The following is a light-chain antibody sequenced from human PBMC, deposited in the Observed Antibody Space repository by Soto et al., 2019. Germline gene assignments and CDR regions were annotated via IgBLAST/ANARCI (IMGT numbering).Light chain of an antibody. CDR1: QSVGSS. J-gene: IGKJ5*01. V-gene: IGKV3-15*01. CDR3: QQYSKWPPIT. Sequence: EIVMTQSPATVSVSPGERATLSCRATQSVGSSLAWYQQKPGQAPRLLIYGASTRASGIPARFSGSGSGTEFTLPISSLQSEDFAVYYCQQYSKWPPITFGQGTRLEIK. CDR2: GAS.